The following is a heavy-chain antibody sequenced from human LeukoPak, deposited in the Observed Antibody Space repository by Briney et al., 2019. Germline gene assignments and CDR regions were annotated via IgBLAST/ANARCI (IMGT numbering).Heavy chain of an antibody. CDR3: AKKGAVGIAAAAFDY. Sequence: GGSLRLSCAASGFTFSSYGMHWVRQAPGKGLEWVAVISYDGSTIYYADSVKGRFTISRDNSKDTLYLQMNSLRAEDTAVYYCAKKGAVGIAAAAFDYWGQGTLVTVSS. CDR1: GFTFSSYG. D-gene: IGHD6-13*01. CDR2: ISYDGSTI. J-gene: IGHJ4*02. V-gene: IGHV3-30*18.